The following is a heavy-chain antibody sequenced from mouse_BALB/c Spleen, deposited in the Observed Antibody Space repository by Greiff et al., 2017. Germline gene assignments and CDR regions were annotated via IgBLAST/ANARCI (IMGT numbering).Heavy chain of an antibody. CDR1: GYTFTSYW. CDR2: IYPGDGDT. Sequence: QVQLQQSGAELARPGASVKLSCKASGYTFTSYWMQWVKQRPGQGLEWIGAIYPGDGDTRYTQKFKGKATLTADTSSNTAYMQLSSLTSEDSAVYYCARAYGYSYWGQGTTLTVSS. CDR3: ARAYGYSY. V-gene: IGHV1-87*01. D-gene: IGHD1-2*01. J-gene: IGHJ2*01.